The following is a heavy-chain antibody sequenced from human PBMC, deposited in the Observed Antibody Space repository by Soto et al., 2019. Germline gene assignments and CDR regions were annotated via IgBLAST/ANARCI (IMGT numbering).Heavy chain of an antibody. CDR3: ASFRSYYGSGNDY. CDR2: IYYSGST. J-gene: IGHJ4*02. Sequence: SETLSLTCTVSGGSISSYYWSWIRQPPGKGLEWIGYIYYSGSTNYNPSLKSRVTISVDTSKNQFSLKLSSVTAADTAVYYCASFRSYYGSGNDYWGQGTLVTVSS. CDR1: GGSISSYY. D-gene: IGHD3-10*01. V-gene: IGHV4-59*08.